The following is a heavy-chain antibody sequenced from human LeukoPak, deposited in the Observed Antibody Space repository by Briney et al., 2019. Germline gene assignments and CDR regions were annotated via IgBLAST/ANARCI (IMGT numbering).Heavy chain of an antibody. J-gene: IGHJ4*02. V-gene: IGHV3-33*01. D-gene: IGHD3-10*01. CDR3: ARVKGSGSYYPTDY. CDR2: IWYDGSNK. CDR1: GFTFSSYG. Sequence: GGSLRLSCAASGFTFSSYGMHWVRQAPGKGLEWVAVIWYDGSNKYYADSVKDRFTISRDNSKNTLYLQMNSLRAEDTAVYYCARVKGSGSYYPTDYWGQGTLVTVSS.